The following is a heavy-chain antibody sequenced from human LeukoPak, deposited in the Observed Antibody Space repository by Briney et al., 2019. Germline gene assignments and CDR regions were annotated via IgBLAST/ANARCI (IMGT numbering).Heavy chain of an antibody. CDR2: IYYSGST. J-gene: IGHJ4*02. CDR1: GGSISSYY. Sequence: SETLSLTCAVSGGSISSYYWSWIRQPPGKGLEWIGYIYYSGSTNYNPSLKSRVTISVDTSKNQFSLKLSSVTAADTAVYYCATHVGAAGTDYWGQGTLVTVSS. CDR3: ATHVGAAGTDY. D-gene: IGHD6-13*01. V-gene: IGHV4-59*01.